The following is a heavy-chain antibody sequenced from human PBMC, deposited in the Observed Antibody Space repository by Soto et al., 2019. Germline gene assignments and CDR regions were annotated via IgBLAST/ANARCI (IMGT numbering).Heavy chain of an antibody. D-gene: IGHD1-26*01. J-gene: IGHJ3*02. CDR1: GFTFSSYA. CDR3: AIGGGFTPRVGADAFDI. Sequence: GGSLRLSCAASGFTFSSYAMHWVRQAPGKGLEWVAVISYDGSNNYYADSVKGRFTISRDNSKNTLYLQMNSLRAEDTAVYYCAIGGGFTPRVGADAFDIWGQGTMVTVSS. V-gene: IGHV3-30-3*01. CDR2: ISYDGSNN.